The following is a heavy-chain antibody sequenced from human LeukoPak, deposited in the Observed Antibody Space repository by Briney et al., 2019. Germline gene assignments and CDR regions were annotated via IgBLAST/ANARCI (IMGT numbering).Heavy chain of an antibody. CDR1: GGSISSSIYY. J-gene: IGHJ3*02. CDR3: ARNNNLVGATNNDAFDI. CDR2: IYYSGST. Sequence: PSETLSLTCTVSGGSISSSIYYWGWIRQPPGKGLEWIGSIYYSGSTYYNPSLKSRVTISVDTSKNQFSLKLSSVTAADTAVYYCARNNNLVGATNNDAFDIWGQGTMVTVSS. V-gene: IGHV4-39*01. D-gene: IGHD1-26*01.